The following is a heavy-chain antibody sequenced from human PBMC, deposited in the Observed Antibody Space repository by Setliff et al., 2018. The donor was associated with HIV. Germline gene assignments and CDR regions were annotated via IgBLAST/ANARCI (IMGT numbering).Heavy chain of an antibody. Sequence: PGGSLRLSCAASGFSLDDYAMHWVRQAPGKGLEWVSGISWNSGSIGYADSVKGRFIASTDNAKNSLFLEMNSLKAEDTAVYYCARAYNVYDYRFDSSGYDYWGQGTLVTVSS. D-gene: IGHD3-22*01. CDR2: ISWNSGSI. J-gene: IGHJ4*02. CDR1: GFSLDDYA. CDR3: ARAYNVYDYRFDSSGYDY. V-gene: IGHV3-9*01.